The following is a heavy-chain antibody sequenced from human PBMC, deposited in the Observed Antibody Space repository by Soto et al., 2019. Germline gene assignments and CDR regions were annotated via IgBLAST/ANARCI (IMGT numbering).Heavy chain of an antibody. CDR2: IYYSGSI. CDR3: ARRGFWSGFT. V-gene: IGHV4-30-4*01. CDR1: GDSINSGDFY. J-gene: IGHJ5*02. Sequence: SETLSLTCTVSGDSINSGDFYWSWIRQPPGKGLQFIGYIYYSGSIHYDPSLNGRVTISVDTSKNQFSLKVTSVTAADTAVYYCARRGFWSGFTWGQGTLVTVSS. D-gene: IGHD3-3*01.